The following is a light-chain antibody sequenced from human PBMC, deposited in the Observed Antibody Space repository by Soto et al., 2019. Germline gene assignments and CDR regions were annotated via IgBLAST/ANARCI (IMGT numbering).Light chain of an antibody. CDR2: DAS. J-gene: IGKJ1*01. Sequence: EVVLTQSPATLSLSPGERATLSCRASQSVSEFLAWYQHKPGQAPRLLIFDASQRATGIPARFRGSGSGTDFTLSVSSLEPEDFAVYYCQQRTDRPPWTFGQGTKVDIK. CDR1: QSVSEF. V-gene: IGKV3-11*01. CDR3: QQRTDRPPWT.